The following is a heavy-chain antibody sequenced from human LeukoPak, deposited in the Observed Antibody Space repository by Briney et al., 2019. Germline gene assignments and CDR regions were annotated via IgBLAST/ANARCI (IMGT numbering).Heavy chain of an antibody. V-gene: IGHV3-64*02. CDR3: ARGGAAAGTRGNDY. D-gene: IGHD6-13*01. CDR1: GFTFTTYA. CDR2: ISSSGAST. J-gene: IGHJ4*02. Sequence: GGSLRLSCAASGFTFTTYAMHWVRQAPGKGLEYVSAISSSGASTYYADSVKGRFTISRDNSKNTLCLQMGSLRAEDMGVYYCARGGAAAGTRGNDYWGQGTLVTVSS.